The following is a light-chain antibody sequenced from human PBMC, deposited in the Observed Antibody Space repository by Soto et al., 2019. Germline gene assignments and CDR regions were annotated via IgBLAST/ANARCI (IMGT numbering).Light chain of an antibody. V-gene: IGKV1-5*03. CDR2: KAS. Sequence: DIQMTQSPSTLSASEGDRVTITCRASQSISSWLAWYQQKPGKAPKVLIYKASSLESGVPSRFSGSGSGTEFTLTISSLQPDDFATYYCQQYNSYSPVWTFGQGTKVEIK. CDR1: QSISSW. CDR3: QQYNSYSPVWT. J-gene: IGKJ1*01.